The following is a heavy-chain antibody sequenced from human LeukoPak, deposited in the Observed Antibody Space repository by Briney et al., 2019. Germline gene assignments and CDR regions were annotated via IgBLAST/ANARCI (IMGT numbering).Heavy chain of an antibody. Sequence: SETLSLTCAVYGGSLSGYYWSWIRQPPGKGLEWIGEINHSGGTNYNPPLKSRVTISVDTSKNQFSLKLSSVTAADTAVYYCARDRLQLQSWGQGTLVTVSS. CDR3: ARDRLQLQS. CDR2: INHSGGT. V-gene: IGHV4-34*01. D-gene: IGHD5-24*01. CDR1: GGSLSGYY. J-gene: IGHJ5*02.